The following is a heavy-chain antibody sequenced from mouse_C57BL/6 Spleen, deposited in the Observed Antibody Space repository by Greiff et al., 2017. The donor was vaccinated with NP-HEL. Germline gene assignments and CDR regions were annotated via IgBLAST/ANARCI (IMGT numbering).Heavy chain of an antibody. CDR3: ARTSTMVTTGAMDY. V-gene: IGHV1-19*01. CDR2: INPYNGGT. Sequence: VQLQQSGPVLVKPGASVKMSCKASGYTFTDYYMNWVKQSHGKSLEWIGVINPYNGGTSYNQKFKGKATLTVDKSSSTAYMELNSLTSEDSAVYYCARTSTMVTTGAMDYWGQGTSVTVSS. D-gene: IGHD2-2*01. CDR1: GYTFTDYY. J-gene: IGHJ4*01.